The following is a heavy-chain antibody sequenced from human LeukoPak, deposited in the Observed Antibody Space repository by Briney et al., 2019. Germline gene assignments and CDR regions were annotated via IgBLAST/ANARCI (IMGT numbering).Heavy chain of an antibody. CDR1: GFTFSSYG. CDR2: IWYDGSNK. Sequence: PGGSLRLSCAASGFTFSSYGMHWVRQAPGKGLEWVAVIWYDGSNKYYADSVKGRFTISRDNSKNTLYLQMNSLRAEDTAVYYCAKRAFSIAAAGRTYYYYYMDVWGKGTTVTVCS. D-gene: IGHD6-13*01. J-gene: IGHJ6*03. CDR3: AKRAFSIAAAGRTYYYYYMDV. V-gene: IGHV3-33*06.